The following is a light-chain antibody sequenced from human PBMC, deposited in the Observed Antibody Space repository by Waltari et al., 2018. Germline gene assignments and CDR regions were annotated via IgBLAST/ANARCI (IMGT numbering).Light chain of an antibody. CDR1: SSDVGVYNY. J-gene: IGLJ2*01. CDR3: SSYTSSSTLVV. Sequence: QSALTQPASVSGSPGQSITIPCPGTSSDVGVYNYVSWYQQHPGKAPKLMIYDVSNRPSGVSNRFSGSKSGNTASLTISGLQAEDEADYYCSSYTSSSTLVVFGGGTKLTVL. V-gene: IGLV2-14*03. CDR2: DVS.